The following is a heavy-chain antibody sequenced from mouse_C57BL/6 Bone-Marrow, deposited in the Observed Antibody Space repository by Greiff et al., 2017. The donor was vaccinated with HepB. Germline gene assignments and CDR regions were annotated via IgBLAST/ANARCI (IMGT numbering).Heavy chain of an antibody. J-gene: IGHJ2*01. CDR3: ARSLGSNYPYYFDY. D-gene: IGHD1-1*01. CDR1: GYAFSSYW. CDR2: IYPGDGDT. Sequence: QVQLQQSGAELVKPGASVKISCKASGYAFSSYWMNWVKQRPGKGLEWIGQIYPGDGDTNYNGKFKGKATLTADKSSSTAYMQLSSLTSEDSAVYFCARSLGSNYPYYFDYWGHGTTLTVSS. V-gene: IGHV1-80*01.